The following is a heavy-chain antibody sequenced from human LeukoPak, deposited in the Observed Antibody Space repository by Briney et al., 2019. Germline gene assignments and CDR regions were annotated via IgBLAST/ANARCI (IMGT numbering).Heavy chain of an antibody. CDR1: GFTFSNAW. V-gene: IGHV3-15*01. J-gene: IGHJ4*02. D-gene: IGHD1-1*01. Sequence: GGSLRLSCVASGFTFSNAWMNWVRQAPGKGLGWLGRIRSNSDGGTTNYAAPVNGRFTISGDDSINTVYLDMSSLKTEDTAVYYCATPDWTADYWGQGTLVTVSS. CDR2: IRSNSDGGTT. CDR3: ATPDWTADY.